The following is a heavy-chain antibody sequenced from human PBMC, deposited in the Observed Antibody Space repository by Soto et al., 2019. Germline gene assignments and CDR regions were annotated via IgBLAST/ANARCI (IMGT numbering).Heavy chain of an antibody. J-gene: IGHJ4*02. CDR1: GFTFSSYS. V-gene: IGHV3-48*02. CDR3: ARDRVDTAMVTWLGLFDY. D-gene: IGHD5-18*01. CDR2: ISSSSSTI. Sequence: EVQLVESGGGLVQPGGSLRLSCAASGFTFSSYSMNWVRQAPGKGLEWVSYISSSSSTIYYADSVKGRFTISRDKAKNSLYLQMNSLRDEDTAVYYCARDRVDTAMVTWLGLFDYWGQGTLVTVSS.